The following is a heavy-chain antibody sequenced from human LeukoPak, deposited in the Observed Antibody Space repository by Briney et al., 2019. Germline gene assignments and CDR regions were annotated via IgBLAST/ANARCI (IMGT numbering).Heavy chain of an antibody. CDR1: GGSISSYY. Sequence: KPSETLSLTCTVPGGSISSYYWSWIRQPAGKGLEWIGRIYTSGSTNYNPSLKSRVTMSVDTSKNQFSLKLSSVTAADTAVYYCARVYYYDSSGYLDAFDIWGQGTMVTVSS. J-gene: IGHJ3*02. CDR3: ARVYYYDSSGYLDAFDI. V-gene: IGHV4-4*07. CDR2: IYTSGST. D-gene: IGHD3-22*01.